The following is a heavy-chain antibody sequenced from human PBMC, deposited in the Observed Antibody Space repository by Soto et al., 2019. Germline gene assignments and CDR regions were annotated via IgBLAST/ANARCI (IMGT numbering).Heavy chain of an antibody. V-gene: IGHV1-18*01. Sequence: ASVKVSCKASGYSFNSYGISWVRQAPGQGLEWMGWISAYNGNTNYAQKLQGRVTMTTDTSTSTAYMELRSLRSDDTAVYYCARENDFWSGYGDWFDPWGQGTLVTVSS. CDR1: GYSFNSYG. CDR2: ISAYNGNT. J-gene: IGHJ5*02. D-gene: IGHD3-3*01. CDR3: ARENDFWSGYGDWFDP.